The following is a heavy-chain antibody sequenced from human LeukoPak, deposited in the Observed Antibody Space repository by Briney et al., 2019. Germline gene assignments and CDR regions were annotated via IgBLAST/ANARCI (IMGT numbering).Heavy chain of an antibody. CDR3: ARGGAVTGSNWFDP. D-gene: IGHD6-19*01. CDR2: MNPDKGNT. CDR1: GYTFTSYY. V-gene: IGHV1-8*01. Sequence: ASVKVSCKSSGYTFTSYYINWVRQATGQGLEGMGWMNPDKGNTGYAQKFEGRVTMTRDLSLSTAYMALSSLRSEDTAVYCCARGGAVTGSNWFDPWGRGTLVTVSS. J-gene: IGHJ5*02.